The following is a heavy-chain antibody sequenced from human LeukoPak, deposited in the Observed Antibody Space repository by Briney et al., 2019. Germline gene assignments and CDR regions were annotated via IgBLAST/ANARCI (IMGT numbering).Heavy chain of an antibody. D-gene: IGHD3-9*01. CDR1: GGTFSSYA. CDR3: ARAPRSFDPFDY. J-gene: IGHJ4*02. V-gene: IGHV1-69*13. Sequence: SVKVSRKASGGTFSSYAISWVRQAPGQGLEWMGGIIPIFGTANYAQKFQGRVTITADESTSTAYMELSSLRSEDTAVYYCARAPRSFDPFDYWGQGTLVTVSS. CDR2: IIPIFGTA.